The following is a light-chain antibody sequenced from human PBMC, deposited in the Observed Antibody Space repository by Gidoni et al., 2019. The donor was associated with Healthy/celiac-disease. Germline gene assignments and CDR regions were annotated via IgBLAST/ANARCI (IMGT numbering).Light chain of an antibody. V-gene: IGKV3-11*01. J-gene: IGKJ3*01. Sequence: EIVLTQSPATLSLSPGERATLSCRASQRVSSYLAWYQQKPGQAPRLLIYDASNRATGIPARFSGSGSGTDFTLTISSLEPEDFAVYYCQQRAGTFGPXTKVDIK. CDR1: QRVSSY. CDR2: DAS. CDR3: QQRAGT.